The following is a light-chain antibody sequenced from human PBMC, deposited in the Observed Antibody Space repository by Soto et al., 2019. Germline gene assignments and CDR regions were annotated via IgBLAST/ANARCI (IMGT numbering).Light chain of an antibody. CDR3: QQYVSSPWA. Sequence: IVLTQSPGALCFSPVQIPTLSCRASQSVSSYLAWHQQKAGQAPRLLIYGASRRATGIPDRFSGSGSGTDFTLTISRLEPEDFAVYYCQQYVSSPWAFGQGTKVDIK. J-gene: IGKJ1*01. CDR1: QSVSSY. V-gene: IGKV3-20*01. CDR2: GAS.